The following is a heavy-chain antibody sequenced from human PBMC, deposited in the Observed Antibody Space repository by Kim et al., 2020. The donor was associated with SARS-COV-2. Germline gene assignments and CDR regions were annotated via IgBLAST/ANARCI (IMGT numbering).Heavy chain of an antibody. D-gene: IGHD2-2*01. J-gene: IGHJ4*02. Sequence: GGSLRLSCAASGFTFSSYAMSWVRQAPGKGLEWLSVISGSGGSTYYADSVKGRFTISRDNSNNTLYLQMNSLRAEDTAVYYCAKDWHIVVVPAAIDYWGQGTLVTVSS. CDR3: AKDWHIVVVPAAIDY. V-gene: IGHV3-23*01. CDR1: GFTFSSYA. CDR2: ISGSGGST.